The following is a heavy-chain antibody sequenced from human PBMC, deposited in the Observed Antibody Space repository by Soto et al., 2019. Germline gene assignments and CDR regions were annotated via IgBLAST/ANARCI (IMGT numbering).Heavy chain of an antibody. Sequence: PSETLSLTCTVSGGSISSYYWSWIRQPPGKGPEWIGYIYYSGSTNYNPSLKSRVTISVDTSKNQFSLKLSSVTAADTAVYYCARGAYSSSWYYYYGMDVWGQGTTVTVSS. V-gene: IGHV4-59*01. CDR3: ARGAYSSSWYYYYGMDV. J-gene: IGHJ6*02. D-gene: IGHD6-13*01. CDR2: IYYSGST. CDR1: GGSISSYY.